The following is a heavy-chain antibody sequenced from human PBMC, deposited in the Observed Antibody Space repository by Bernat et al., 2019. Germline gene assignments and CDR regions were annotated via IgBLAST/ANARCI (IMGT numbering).Heavy chain of an antibody. D-gene: IGHD2-21*01. Sequence: QVQLVQSGAEVKKPGASVKVSCKASGYTFTSYAMHWVRQAPGQRLEWMGWINAGNGNTKYSQKFQGRVTITRDTSASTAYMELSSLRSEDTAVYYCARSKSVVILDAFDIWGQGTMVTVSS. CDR1: GYTFTSYA. CDR2: INAGNGNT. J-gene: IGHJ3*02. V-gene: IGHV1-3*01. CDR3: ARSKSVVILDAFDI.